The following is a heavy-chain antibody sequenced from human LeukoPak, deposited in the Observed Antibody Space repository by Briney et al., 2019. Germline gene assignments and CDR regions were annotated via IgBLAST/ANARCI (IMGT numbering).Heavy chain of an antibody. CDR3: ARDGNPTYYDFWSGYPHFDY. V-gene: IGHV3-48*04. CDR2: ISSSSSTI. CDR1: GFTFSSYS. J-gene: IGHJ4*02. Sequence: GGSLRLSCAASGFTFSSYSMNWVRQAPGKGLEWVSYISSSSSTIYYADSVKGRFTISRDNAKNSLYLQMNSLRAEDTAVYYCARDGNPTYYDFWSGYPHFDYWGQGTLVTVSS. D-gene: IGHD3-3*01.